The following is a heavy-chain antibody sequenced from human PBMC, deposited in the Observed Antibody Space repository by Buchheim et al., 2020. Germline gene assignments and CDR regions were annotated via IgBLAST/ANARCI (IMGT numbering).Heavy chain of an antibody. D-gene: IGHD4-17*01. Sequence: QVQLVESGGGVVQPGRSLRLSCAASGFTFSSYAMHWVRQAPGKGLEWVAVISYDGSNKYYADSVKGRFTISRDNSKNTLYLQMNSLRAEDTAVYYCAREATTVTTFDYWGQGTL. CDR2: ISYDGSNK. V-gene: IGHV3-30-3*01. CDR1: GFTFSSYA. J-gene: IGHJ4*02. CDR3: AREATTVTTFDY.